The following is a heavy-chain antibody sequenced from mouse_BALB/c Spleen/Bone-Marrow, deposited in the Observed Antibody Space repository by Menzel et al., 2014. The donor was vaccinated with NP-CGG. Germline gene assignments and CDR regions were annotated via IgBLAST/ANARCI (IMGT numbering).Heavy chain of an antibody. CDR2: INPYNDGT. CDR1: GYTFTNYV. J-gene: IGHJ4*01. CDR3: AGRPSFYGSSYGAMDY. D-gene: IGHD1-1*01. V-gene: IGHV1-14*01. Sequence: LQESGPELVKPGASVKMSCKASGYTFTNYVMHWVKQKPGQGLEWIGYINPYNDGTKYNEKFKGKATLTSDKSSGTAYMELSSLTSEDSAVYYCAGRPSFYGSSYGAMDYWGQGTSVTVSS.